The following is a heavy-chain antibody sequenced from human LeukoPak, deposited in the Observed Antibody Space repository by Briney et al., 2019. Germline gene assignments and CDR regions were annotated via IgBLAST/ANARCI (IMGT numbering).Heavy chain of an antibody. J-gene: IGHJ5*02. Sequence: ASVKVSCKASGYTFTSYDINWVRQATGQGLEWMGWMNSNSGNTGYAQKFQGRVTMTRNTSISTAYMELSSLRSEDTAVYYCARAGMGVLWFGELLPQNWFDPWGQGTLVTVSS. CDR1: GYTFTSYD. CDR3: ARAGMGVLWFGELLPQNWFDP. D-gene: IGHD3-10*01. CDR2: MNSNSGNT. V-gene: IGHV1-8*01.